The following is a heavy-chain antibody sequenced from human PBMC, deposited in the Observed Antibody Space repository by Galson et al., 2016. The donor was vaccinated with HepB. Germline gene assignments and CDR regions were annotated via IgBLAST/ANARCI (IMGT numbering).Heavy chain of an antibody. V-gene: IGHV3-74*01. CDR3: ATGGGRRSKYYGMDV. J-gene: IGHJ6*02. Sequence: SLRLSCAASGFTFSSHWMYWVRQAPGKGLVWVSRIDSDGITTAYADSVKGRLTISRDNAKNTLYLQMNSLSAEDTAVYYRATGGGRRSKYYGMDVWGHGTMVTVSS. CDR1: GFTFSSHW. CDR2: IDSDGITT. D-gene: IGHD1-26*01.